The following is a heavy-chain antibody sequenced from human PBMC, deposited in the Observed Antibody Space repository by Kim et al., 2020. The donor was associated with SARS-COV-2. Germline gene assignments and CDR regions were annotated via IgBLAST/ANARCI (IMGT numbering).Heavy chain of an antibody. CDR2: IYYSGST. CDR3: ARAYYDFWSGYYYDY. CDR1: GGSISSYY. J-gene: IGHJ4*02. D-gene: IGHD3-3*01. Sequence: SETLSLTCTVSGGSISSYYWSWIRQPPGKRLEWIGYIYYSGSTNYNPSLKSRVTISVDTSKNQFSLKLSSVTAADTAVYYFARAYYDFWSGYYYDYWGQG. V-gene: IGHV4-59*08.